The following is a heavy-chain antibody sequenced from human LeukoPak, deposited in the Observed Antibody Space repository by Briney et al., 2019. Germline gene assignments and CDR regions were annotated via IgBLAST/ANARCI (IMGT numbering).Heavy chain of an antibody. J-gene: IGHJ3*02. V-gene: IGHV1-69*01. CDR2: IIPIFGTA. CDR1: GGTFSSYA. D-gene: IGHD2-8*01. Sequence: SVKVSCKASGGTFSSYAISWVRQAPGQGLEWMGGIIPIFGTANYAQKFQGRVTITADESTSTAYMELSSLRSEDTAVYYCAKGDLYAMGAFDNWGQGTMVTVSS. CDR3: AKGDLYAMGAFDN.